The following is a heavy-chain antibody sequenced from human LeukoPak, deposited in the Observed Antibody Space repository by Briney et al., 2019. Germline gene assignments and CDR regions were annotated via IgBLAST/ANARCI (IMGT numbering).Heavy chain of an antibody. CDR2: ISNSGSTI. CDR3: ARILSTPFDY. CDR1: GFTFSSYE. D-gene: IGHD5/OR15-5a*01. Sequence: PGGSLRLXCAASGFTFSSYEMNWVRQAPGKGLEWVSYISNSGSTIYYADSVKGRFTISRDNAKNSLYLQMNSLRAEDTAVYYCARILSTPFDYWGQGILVTVSS. J-gene: IGHJ4*02. V-gene: IGHV3-48*03.